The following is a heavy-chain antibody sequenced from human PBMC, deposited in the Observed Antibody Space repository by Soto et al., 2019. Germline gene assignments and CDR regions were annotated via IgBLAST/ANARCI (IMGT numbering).Heavy chain of an antibody. J-gene: IGHJ4*02. CDR1: GFSISSAYY. V-gene: IGHV4-38-2*01. D-gene: IGHD3-10*01. Sequence: SETLSLTCAVSGFSISSAYYWCWIRQPPGKGLEWIGSIYHSGSTYYNPSLKSRVTISLDTSKNRFPLRLSSVTAADTAVYYCASPSGSGSPTLDYWGQGTLVTVSS. CDR2: IYHSGST. CDR3: ASPSGSGSPTLDY.